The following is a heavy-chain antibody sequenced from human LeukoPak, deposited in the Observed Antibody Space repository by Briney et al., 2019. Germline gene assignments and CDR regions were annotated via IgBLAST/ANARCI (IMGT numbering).Heavy chain of an antibody. D-gene: IGHD2-15*01. CDR3: ARLNGGGYCSGGSCYYYYYGMDV. Sequence: SETLSLTCTVSGGSISSYYWSWIRQPPGKGLEWIRYVYYSGSTNYNPSLKSRVTISVDTSKNQFSLKLSSVTAADTAVYYCARLNGGGYCSGGSCYYYYYGMDVWGKGTTVTVSS. V-gene: IGHV4-59*01. CDR1: GGSISSYY. CDR2: VYYSGST. J-gene: IGHJ6*04.